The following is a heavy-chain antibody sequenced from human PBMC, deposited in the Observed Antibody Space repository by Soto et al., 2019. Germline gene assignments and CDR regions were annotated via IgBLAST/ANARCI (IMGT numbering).Heavy chain of an antibody. CDR1: SGSITSSTYY. Sequence: SETLSLTCTVSSGSITSSTYYWGWIRQPPEKGLEWIGTIYFSGNTYYNPSLKSRVTISVDTSRSQFSLMLSSVTAADTAVYYCAGSPSITGGYFDYWLQGTLVTVSS. CDR3: AGSPSITGGYFDY. V-gene: IGHV4-39*01. CDR2: IYFSGNT. J-gene: IGHJ4*02. D-gene: IGHD3-10*01.